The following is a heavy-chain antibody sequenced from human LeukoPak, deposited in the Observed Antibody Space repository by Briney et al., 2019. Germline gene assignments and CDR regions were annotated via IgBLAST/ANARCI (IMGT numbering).Heavy chain of an antibody. Sequence: SETLSLTCTVSGGSISSYYWSWIRQPPGKGLEWIGYIYHTESTNYNPSLKSRVTISVDTSKNQFSLKLSSVTAADTAVYYCARDVPGGNSDAFDVWGQGTMVTVSP. V-gene: IGHV4-59*01. D-gene: IGHD4-23*01. J-gene: IGHJ3*01. CDR1: GGSISSYY. CDR3: ARDVPGGNSDAFDV. CDR2: IYHTEST.